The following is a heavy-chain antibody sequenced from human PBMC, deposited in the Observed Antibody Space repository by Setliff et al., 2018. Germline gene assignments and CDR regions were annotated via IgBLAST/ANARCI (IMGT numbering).Heavy chain of an antibody. V-gene: IGHV4-61*02. Sequence: SETLSLTCAVSGASINSGTYYWSWIRQPAGKGLEWVGRLHTSGSTTYNPSLQSRVTISVDTSKNHFSLKLTSVTAADTAVYYCARVDFTMIQGVLGLWGQGTLVTVSS. CDR2: LHTSGST. CDR1: GASINSGTYY. D-gene: IGHD3-10*01. CDR3: ARVDFTMIQGVLGL. J-gene: IGHJ1*01.